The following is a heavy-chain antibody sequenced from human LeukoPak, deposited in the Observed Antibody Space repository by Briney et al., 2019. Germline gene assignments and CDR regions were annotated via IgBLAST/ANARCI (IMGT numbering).Heavy chain of an antibody. CDR2: LHTSGGT. D-gene: IGHD6-13*01. Sequence: SETLSLTCTVSGGSVSSYYWSWIRQPAGKGLEWIGRLHTSGGTNYNPSLKSRVTISEDTSKNEFSLNVSSVTAADTAMYYCARGSAVVAGADFDFWGQGTLVSVSS. CDR1: GGSVSSYY. V-gene: IGHV4-4*07. CDR3: ARGSAVVAGADFDF. J-gene: IGHJ4*02.